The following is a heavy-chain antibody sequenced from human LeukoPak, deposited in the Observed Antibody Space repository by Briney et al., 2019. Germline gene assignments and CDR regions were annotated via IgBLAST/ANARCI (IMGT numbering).Heavy chain of an antibody. D-gene: IGHD3-9*01. CDR3: AKGTVLRYFDWSPIAPNYYYGMDV. CDR2: ISYDGSNK. CDR1: GFXFSSYG. Sequence: GGSLRLSCAASGFXFSSYGIHWVRQAPGKGREWLAVISYDGSNKYYADPVKGRFTISRDNSKNTLYLQMNSLRAEDTAVYYCAKGTVLRYFDWSPIAPNYYYGMDVWGQGTTVTVSS. V-gene: IGHV3-30*18. J-gene: IGHJ6*02.